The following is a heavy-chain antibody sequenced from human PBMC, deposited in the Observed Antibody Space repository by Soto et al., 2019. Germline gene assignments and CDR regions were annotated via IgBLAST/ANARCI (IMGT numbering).Heavy chain of an antibody. J-gene: IGHJ4*02. V-gene: IGHV3-9*01. Sequence: DVQLVESGGGLVQPGRSLRLSCAASGFTFDNYAIHWVRQAPGKGLEWVSSISWNSGNTDYAGSVKGRFILSRDGVKNSLYLQMNTLRAEDTALYYCARSPQFCTSTNCWAYFVYWGQGTVVTVSS. CDR1: GFTFDNYA. CDR3: ARSPQFCTSTNCWAYFVY. D-gene: IGHD2-2*01. CDR2: ISWNSGNT.